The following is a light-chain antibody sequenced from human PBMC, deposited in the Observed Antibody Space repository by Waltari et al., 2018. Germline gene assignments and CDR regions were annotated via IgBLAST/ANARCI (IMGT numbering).Light chain of an antibody. CDR3: QSYDRDLNAVL. CDR1: SSHIGAGYD. CDR2: RDD. Sequence: QTVLTQPPSVSGAPGHRVTISCTGTSSHIGAGYDVPWYQQIPGSAPKVLIHRDDNRPSGVPGRFSGSKSGTSASLSVTGLHSEDEADYFCQSYDRDLNAVLFGGGTKLTVL. V-gene: IGLV1-40*01. J-gene: IGLJ3*02.